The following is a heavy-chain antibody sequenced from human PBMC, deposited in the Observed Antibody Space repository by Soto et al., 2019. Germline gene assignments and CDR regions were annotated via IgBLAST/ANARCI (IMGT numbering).Heavy chain of an antibody. D-gene: IGHD3-10*01. CDR3: ARGRSLWFGELKSYYGMDV. V-gene: IGHV4-34*01. CDR2: INHSGST. CDR1: GGSFSGYY. J-gene: IGHJ6*02. Sequence: QVQLQQWGAGLLKPSETLSLTCAVYGGSFSGYYWSWIRQPPGKGLEWIGEINHSGSTNYNPSLKSRVTVSVDTSKNQFSLKLGSVTAEDTAVYYCARGRSLWFGELKSYYGMDVWGQGTTVTVSS.